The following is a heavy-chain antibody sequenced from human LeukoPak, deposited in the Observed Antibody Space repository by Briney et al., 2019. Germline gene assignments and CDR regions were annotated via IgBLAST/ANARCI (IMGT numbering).Heavy chain of an antibody. D-gene: IGHD3-10*01. J-gene: IGHJ4*02. V-gene: IGHV3-30*02. CDR2: IRYDGSNK. Sequence: PGGSLRLSCAASGFTFSSYGMHWVRQAPGKGPEWVAFIRYDGSNKYYADSVKGRFTISRDNSKNTLYLQMNSLGAEDTAVYYCAKSFITMVRGVITETLDYWGQGTLVTVSS. CDR3: AKSFITMVRGVITETLDY. CDR1: GFTFSSYG.